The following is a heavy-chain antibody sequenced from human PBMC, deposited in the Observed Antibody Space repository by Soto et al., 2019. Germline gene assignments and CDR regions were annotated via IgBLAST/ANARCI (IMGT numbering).Heavy chain of an antibody. V-gene: IGHV4-4*02. D-gene: IGHD2-8*01. CDR3: ATEMNGIQAFDL. CDR2: IYHSGST. CDR1: GGSISSSNW. Sequence: SETLSLTCAVSGGSISSSNWWSWVRQPPGKGLKWIGEIYHSGSTNYNPSLKSRVTISVDKSKNQFSLKLSSVTAADTAVYYCATEMNGIQAFDLWGQGTLVTVSS. J-gene: IGHJ5*02.